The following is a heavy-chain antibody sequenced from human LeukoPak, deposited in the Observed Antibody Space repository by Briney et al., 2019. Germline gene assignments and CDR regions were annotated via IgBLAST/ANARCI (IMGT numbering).Heavy chain of an antibody. CDR3: ATEARGYCSSTSCYVFDY. D-gene: IGHD2-2*01. Sequence: GGSLRLSCAASGFPFSTHSLNWVRQAPGKGLEWVSSISSTSGYIYYTDSVKGRFTISRDNAKNSLYLQMNSLRAEDTAVYYCATEARGYCSSTSCYVFDYWGQGTLVTVSS. CDR1: GFPFSTHS. J-gene: IGHJ4*02. CDR2: ISSTSGYI. V-gene: IGHV3-21*04.